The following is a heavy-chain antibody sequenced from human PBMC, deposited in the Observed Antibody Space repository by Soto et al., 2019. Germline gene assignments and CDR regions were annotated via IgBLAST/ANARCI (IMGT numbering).Heavy chain of an antibody. V-gene: IGHV4-61*08. D-gene: IGHD5-18*01. CDR1: GGSVSSGDYY. Sequence: PSETLSLTCTVSGGSVSSGDYYWSWIRQPPGKRLEWIGYIYYSGNTNYNPSLKSRVIISVDTSKNLFSLKLTSVTAADTAVYYCARIPVDTSMIYWLDPWGQGTLVTVSS. J-gene: IGHJ5*02. CDR2: IYYSGNT. CDR3: ARIPVDTSMIYWLDP.